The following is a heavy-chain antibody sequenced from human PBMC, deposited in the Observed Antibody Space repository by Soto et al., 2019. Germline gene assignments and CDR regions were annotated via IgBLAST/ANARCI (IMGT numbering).Heavy chain of an antibody. CDR1: GGSISSYY. CDR2: IYYSGST. Sequence: SETLSLTCTVSGGSISSYYWSWIRQPPGKGLEWIGYIYYSGSTNYNPSLKSRVTISVDTSKNQFSLKLSSVTAADTAVYYCARHVAVTTYYFGYWGQGTLVTVSS. J-gene: IGHJ4*02. CDR3: ARHVAVTTYYFGY. V-gene: IGHV4-59*08. D-gene: IGHD2-15*01.